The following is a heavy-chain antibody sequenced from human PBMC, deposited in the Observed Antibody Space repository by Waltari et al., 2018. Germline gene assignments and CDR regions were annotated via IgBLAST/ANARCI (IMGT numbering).Heavy chain of an antibody. D-gene: IGHD6-13*01. CDR3: AQPRIAAAGLYGMDV. CDR2: IIPIFGTA. Sequence: QVQLVQSGAEVKKPGSSVQVSCKASGGTFSSYPISWVRQPTGQGLEWMGGIIPIFGTANYAQKFQGRVTITADESTSTAYMELSSLRSEDTAVYYCAQPRIAAAGLYGMDVWGQGTTVTVSS. CDR1: GGTFSSYP. V-gene: IGHV1-69*13. J-gene: IGHJ6*02.